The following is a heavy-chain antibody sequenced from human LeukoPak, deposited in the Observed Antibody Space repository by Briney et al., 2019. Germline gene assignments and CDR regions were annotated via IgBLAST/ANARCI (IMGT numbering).Heavy chain of an antibody. V-gene: IGHV4-59*01. Sequence: SETLSLTCTASGGSLSSFYWGWIRQPPGKGLEWIGYILYSGSTNYNPSLKSRVTISVDTSKNQFSLKLRPVTAADTAVYYCARAPYYYYMDVWAKGTTVTVSS. CDR2: ILYSGST. CDR3: ARAPYYYYMDV. J-gene: IGHJ6*03. CDR1: GGSLSSFY.